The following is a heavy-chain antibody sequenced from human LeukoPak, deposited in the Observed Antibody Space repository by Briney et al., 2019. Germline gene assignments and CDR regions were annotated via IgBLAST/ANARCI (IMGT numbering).Heavy chain of an antibody. CDR3: ARATTYDILTGYFDY. Sequence: PGGSLRLSCAAPGFTFSNHGMNWVRQAPGKGLEWVSGISPSGDITYYADSVKGRFTMSRDNAKNSLYLQMNSLRAEDTAVYYCARATTYDILTGYFDYWGQGTLVTVSS. J-gene: IGHJ4*02. D-gene: IGHD3-9*01. CDR2: ISPSGDIT. V-gene: IGHV3-23*01. CDR1: GFTFSNHG.